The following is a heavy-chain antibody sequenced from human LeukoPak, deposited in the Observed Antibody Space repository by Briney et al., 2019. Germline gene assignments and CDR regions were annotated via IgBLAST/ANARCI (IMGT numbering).Heavy chain of an antibody. CDR1: GFTFSSYG. CDR3: AKDAPPLYCSSTSCSYFDY. V-gene: IGHV3-30*02. CDR2: IRYDGSNK. J-gene: IGHJ4*02. D-gene: IGHD2-2*01. Sequence: GGSLRLSCAASGFTFSSYGMHWVRQAPGKGLEWVAFIRYDGSNKYYADSVKGRFTISRDNSKNTLYLQMNSLRAEDTAVYYCAKDAPPLYCSSTSCSYFDYWGQGTLVTVSS.